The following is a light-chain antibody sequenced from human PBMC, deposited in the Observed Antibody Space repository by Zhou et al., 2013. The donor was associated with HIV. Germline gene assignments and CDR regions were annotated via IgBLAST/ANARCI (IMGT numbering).Light chain of an antibody. V-gene: IGKV1-27*01. CDR2: AAS. J-gene: IGKJ4*01. Sequence: DIQMTQSPSSLSASLGDRVTITCRASQGISSYLAWYQQKPGKVPEVLIYAASILQSGVPSRFSGSGSGTEFTLTISSLQPEDVATYYCQKYDSGPLTFGGGTKVEI. CDR1: QGISSY. CDR3: QKYDSGPLT.